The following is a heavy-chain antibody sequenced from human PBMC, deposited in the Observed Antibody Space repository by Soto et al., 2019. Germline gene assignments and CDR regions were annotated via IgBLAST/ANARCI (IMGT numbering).Heavy chain of an antibody. J-gene: IGHJ6*02. CDR3: ARTYYDFCSGYPAHYYYGLAV. V-gene: IGHV4-59*01. CDR2: IYYSGST. D-gene: IGHD3-3*01. CDR1: GGSISSYY. Sequence: PSETLSLTCTVSGGSISSYYWSWIRQPPGKGLEWIGYIYYSGSTNYNPSLKSRVTISVDTSKNQFSLKLSSVTAADTAVYYCARTYYDFCSGYPAHYYYGLAVWGQGTTVIVSS.